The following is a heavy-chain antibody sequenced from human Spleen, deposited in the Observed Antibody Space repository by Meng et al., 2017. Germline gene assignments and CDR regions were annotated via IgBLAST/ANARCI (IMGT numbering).Heavy chain of an antibody. CDR3: ATRGNPYLDR. J-gene: IGHJ4*02. Sequence: QGQVVQSGAEVKKPGASVKVSCKVSDYTLTSDGFSWVRQAPGQGLQWMGWINVYNGITNYGRNFQGRVTLTTDTSTSTGYMELRSLTSDDTAVYYCATRGNPYLDRWGQGTLVTASS. CDR1: DYTLTSDG. V-gene: IGHV1-18*04. CDR2: INVYNGIT.